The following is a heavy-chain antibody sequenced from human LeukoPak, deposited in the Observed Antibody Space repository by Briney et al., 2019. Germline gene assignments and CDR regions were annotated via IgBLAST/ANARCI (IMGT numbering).Heavy chain of an antibody. CDR3: ARGLEAAAGSFDY. CDR1: GFSFNNCS. D-gene: IGHD6-13*01. V-gene: IGHV3-21*01. J-gene: IGHJ4*02. CDR2: ISSSSTYI. Sequence: GGSLSLSCAASGFSFNNCSMNWVRQAPGKGLEWVSSISSSSTYIYYADSLEGRFTISRDNVRNSLYLQMNSLRAEDTAVYYCARGLEAAAGSFDYWGQGTLVTVSS.